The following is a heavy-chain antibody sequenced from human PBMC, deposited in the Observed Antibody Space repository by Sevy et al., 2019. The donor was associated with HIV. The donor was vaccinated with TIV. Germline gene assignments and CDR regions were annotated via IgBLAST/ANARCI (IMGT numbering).Heavy chain of an antibody. Sequence: SETLSLTCTVSGGSINSYYWSWIRQPPGKGLEWIGYIYYSGSTNYNPSLKSRVTISVDTSKNQFSLKLSSVTAADTAVYYCARFYCSGGSCYPDYYYGMDVWGQGTTVTVSS. J-gene: IGHJ6*02. CDR3: ARFYCSGGSCYPDYYYGMDV. CDR2: IYYSGST. CDR1: GGSINSYY. V-gene: IGHV4-59*01. D-gene: IGHD2-15*01.